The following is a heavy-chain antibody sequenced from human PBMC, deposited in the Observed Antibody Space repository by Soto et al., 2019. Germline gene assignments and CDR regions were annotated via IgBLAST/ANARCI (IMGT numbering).Heavy chain of an antibody. Sequence: QLQLQESGPGLVKPSETLSLTCTVSGGSISSSSYYWGCIRQPPGRGLEWIGSINYSGSTYYNPSLKSRVTISVDPSKNQFSLRLNSVTAADTAVYFCVRGQWLDYFDYWGQGTLVTVSS. CDR2: INYSGST. CDR3: VRGQWLDYFDY. D-gene: IGHD6-19*01. V-gene: IGHV4-39*01. CDR1: GGSISSSSYY. J-gene: IGHJ4*02.